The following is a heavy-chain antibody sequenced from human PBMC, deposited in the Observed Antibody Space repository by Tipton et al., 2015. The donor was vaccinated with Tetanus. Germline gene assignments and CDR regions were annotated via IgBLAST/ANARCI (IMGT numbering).Heavy chain of an antibody. CDR1: GFIFSNYA. Sequence: SLRLSCGASGFIFSNYAMTWVRQAPGKGLEWVAAISGSRLTPYYADSVKGRFTISRDNSKNTLSLQLNSLRADDTAIYYCAKEALGVLNLWGKGTTVIVSS. CDR3: AKEALGVLNL. J-gene: IGHJ6*04. CDR2: ISGSRLTP. V-gene: IGHV3-23*01. D-gene: IGHD1-14*01.